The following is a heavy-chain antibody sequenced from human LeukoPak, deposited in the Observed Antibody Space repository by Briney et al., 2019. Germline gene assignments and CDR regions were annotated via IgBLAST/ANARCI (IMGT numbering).Heavy chain of an antibody. V-gene: IGHV3-30*03. CDR1: GFSFGSYG. CDR2: ISYDGSNK. CDR3: ARGAQYSGSSNAFDI. D-gene: IGHD1-26*01. J-gene: IGHJ3*02. Sequence: GGSLRLSCAASGFSFGSYGIHWVSQAPGKGLEWVAVISYDGSNKYYADSVKGRFTISRDNSKNTLYLQMNSLRAEDTAVYYCARGAQYSGSSNAFDIWGQGTMVTVSS.